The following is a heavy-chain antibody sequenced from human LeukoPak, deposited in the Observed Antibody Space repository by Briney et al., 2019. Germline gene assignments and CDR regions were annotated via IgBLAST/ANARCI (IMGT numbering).Heavy chain of an antibody. CDR2: ISYDGSNK. D-gene: IGHD3-22*01. CDR1: GFTFSSYG. J-gene: IGHJ3*02. Sequence: PGGSLRLSCAASGFTFSSYGMHWVRQAPGKGLEWVAVISYDGSNKYYADSVKGRFTISRDNSKNTLYLQMNSLRAEDTAVYYCAKDAHFPYYYDSSGYDAFDIWGQGTMVTVSS. V-gene: IGHV3-30*18. CDR3: AKDAHFPYYYDSSGYDAFDI.